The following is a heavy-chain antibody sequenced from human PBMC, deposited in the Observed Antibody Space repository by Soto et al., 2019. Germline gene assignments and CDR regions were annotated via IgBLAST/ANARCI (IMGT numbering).Heavy chain of an antibody. D-gene: IGHD3-9*01. V-gene: IGHV3-23*01. Sequence: GGSLRLSCAASGFTFSSSAMSWVRQAPGKGLEWVSSISESGATFYADSVKGRFTISRDNSKNTLYLQMDSLRAEDTAVYYCAKLTSDWGQGTLVTVS. CDR3: AKLTSD. CDR1: GFTFSSSA. CDR2: ISESGAT. J-gene: IGHJ4*02.